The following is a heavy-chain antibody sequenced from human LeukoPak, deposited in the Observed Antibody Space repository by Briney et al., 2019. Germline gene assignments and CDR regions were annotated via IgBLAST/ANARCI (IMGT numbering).Heavy chain of an antibody. V-gene: IGHV3-9*03. J-gene: IGHJ4*02. CDR3: ARGDRFRYSYADY. CDR2: ISWNSGSI. D-gene: IGHD5-18*01. CDR1: GFTFDDYA. Sequence: GGSLRLSCAASGFTFDDYAMHWVRQAPGKGLEWVSGISWNSGSIGYADSVKGRFTISRDNAKNSLYLQMNSPRAKDMALYYCARGDRFRYSYADYWGQGTLVTVSS.